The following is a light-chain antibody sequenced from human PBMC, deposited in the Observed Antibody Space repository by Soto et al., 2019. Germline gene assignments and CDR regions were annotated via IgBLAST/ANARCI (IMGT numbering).Light chain of an antibody. Sequence: QAVVTQEPSLTVSPGGTVTLTCASSTGAVTSGNYPSWFQQKPGQTPRTLIYTTNSRHSWTLARFSGSLLGGKAALTLSGVQPEDEAEYYCLLYYGGAQLVFGGGTKVTVL. J-gene: IGLJ3*02. CDR3: LLYYGGAQLV. V-gene: IGLV7-43*01. CDR2: TTN. CDR1: TGAVTSGNY.